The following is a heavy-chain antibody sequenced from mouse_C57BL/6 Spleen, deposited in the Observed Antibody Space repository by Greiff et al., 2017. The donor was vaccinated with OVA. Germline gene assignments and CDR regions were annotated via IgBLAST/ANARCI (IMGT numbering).Heavy chain of an antibody. CDR2: IRNKANNHAT. CDR3: TRGGYPWFAY. J-gene: IGHJ3*01. D-gene: IGHD2-14*01. Sequence: EVQGVESGGGLVQPGGSMKLSCAASGFTFSDAWMDWVRQSPEKGLEWVAEIRNKANNHATYYAASVKGRFTISRDDSKSSVYLQMNSLRAEDTGIYYCTRGGYPWFAYWGQGTLVTVSA. CDR1: GFTFSDAW. V-gene: IGHV6-6*01.